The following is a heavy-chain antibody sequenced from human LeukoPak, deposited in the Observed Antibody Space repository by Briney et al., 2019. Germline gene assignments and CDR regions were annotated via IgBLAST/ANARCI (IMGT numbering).Heavy chain of an antibody. D-gene: IGHD2-2*01. CDR3: ARARGYCSSTSCYEYYYYYYMDV. V-gene: IGHV3-48*03. J-gene: IGHJ6*03. CDR1: GFTFSSYE. Sequence: GGSLRLSCAASGFTFSSYEMNWVRQAPGKGLEWVSYISSSGSTIYYADSVKGRFTISRDNAKNSLYLQMNSLRAEDTAVYYCARARGYCSSTSCYEYYYYYYMDVWGKGTTVTVSS. CDR2: ISSSGSTI.